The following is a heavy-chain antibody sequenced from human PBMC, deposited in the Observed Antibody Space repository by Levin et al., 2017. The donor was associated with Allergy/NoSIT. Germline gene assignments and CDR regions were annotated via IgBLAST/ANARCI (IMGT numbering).Heavy chain of an antibody. CDR1: GLRFDDFA. CDR3: TKEPRGRGCSGGTCYRHFHYGIDV. J-gene: IGHJ6*02. CDR2: ISWNGANL. Sequence: PGGSLRLSCAASGLRFDDFAMHWVRQPPGKGLEWVAGISWNGANLGYAESVKGRFTISRDNAKNSLYLQMNSLRAEDTALYYCTKEPRGRGCSGGTCYRHFHYGIDVWGQGTTVTVSS. V-gene: IGHV3-9*01. D-gene: IGHD2-15*01.